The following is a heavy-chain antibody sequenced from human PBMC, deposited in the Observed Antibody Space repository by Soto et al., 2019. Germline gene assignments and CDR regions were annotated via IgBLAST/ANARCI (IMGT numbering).Heavy chain of an antibody. CDR2: ISGTTDTI. CDR3: VRQRGVMTDFAYFDS. D-gene: IGHD2-21*02. CDR1: GFTFKTFF. J-gene: IGHJ4*02. Sequence: GGSLRLSCAASGFTFKTFFMDWVRQAPGKGLEWVSYISGTTDTINFADSVRGRFTISRDNAKNSMFLQMDSLRDADTAVYYCVRQRGVMTDFAYFDSWGQGTLVTVSS. V-gene: IGHV3-48*02.